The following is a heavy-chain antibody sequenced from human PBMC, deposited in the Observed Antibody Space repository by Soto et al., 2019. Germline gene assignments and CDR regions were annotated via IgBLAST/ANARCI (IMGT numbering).Heavy chain of an antibody. V-gene: IGHV3-33*01. Sequence: QVRLVESGGGVVQPGRSLRLSCAASGFAFNTYGIQWVRQAPGKGLEWVAVIWYDGTYKYYADSVNGRFTISRDNSKNTVYLQMNGLRAEDTAVDHCASARIAAAGPKWLAPWGQGTLVTVSS. CDR3: ASARIAAAGPKWLAP. D-gene: IGHD6-13*01. CDR2: IWYDGTYK. CDR1: GFAFNTYG. J-gene: IGHJ5*02.